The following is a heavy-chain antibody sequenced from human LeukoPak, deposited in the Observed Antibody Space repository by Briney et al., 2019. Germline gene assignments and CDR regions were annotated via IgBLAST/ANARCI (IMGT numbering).Heavy chain of an antibody. J-gene: IGHJ4*02. CDR3: ARDYGIAVAVDY. Sequence: GASVKVSCKASGYTFTSYYMHWVRQAPGQGLEWMGIINPSGGSTSYAQKFQGRVTMTRDTSTSTVYMELSSLRSEDSAVYYCARDYGIAVAVDYWGQGTLVTVSS. CDR1: GYTFTSYY. V-gene: IGHV1-46*01. CDR2: INPSGGST. D-gene: IGHD6-19*01.